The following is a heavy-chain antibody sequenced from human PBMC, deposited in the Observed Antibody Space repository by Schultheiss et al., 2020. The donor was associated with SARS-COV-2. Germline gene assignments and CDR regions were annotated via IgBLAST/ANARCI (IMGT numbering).Heavy chain of an antibody. V-gene: IGHV4-34*01. CDR2: INHSGST. D-gene: IGHD6-19*01. CDR3: ARRQWLPRYFDL. CDR1: GFTFSSYA. Sequence: GSLRLSCAASGFTFSSYAMSWVRQAPGKGLEWIGEINHSGSTNYNPSLKSRVTISVDTSKNQFSLKLSSVTAADTAVYYCARRQWLPRYFDLWGRGTLVTVSS. J-gene: IGHJ2*01.